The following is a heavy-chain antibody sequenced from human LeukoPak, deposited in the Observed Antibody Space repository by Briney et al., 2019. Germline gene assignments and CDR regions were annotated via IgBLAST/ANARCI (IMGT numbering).Heavy chain of an antibody. D-gene: IGHD6-19*01. J-gene: IGHJ4*02. CDR2: ISGSGGGT. CDR1: GFTFSSYA. Sequence: GGSLRLSCAASGFTFSSYAMTWVRQAPGKGLEWVSCISGSGGGTYYADSVKGRFTISRDNSKNTLYLQMNSLRAEDTAVYYCAKSQWPHPVHWGQGTLVTVSS. CDR3: AKSQWPHPVH. V-gene: IGHV3-23*01.